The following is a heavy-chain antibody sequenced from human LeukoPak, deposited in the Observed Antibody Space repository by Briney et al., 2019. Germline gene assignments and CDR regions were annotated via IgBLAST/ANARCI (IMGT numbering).Heavy chain of an antibody. J-gene: IGHJ4*02. CDR3: ARRAYCRGDCTLDY. V-gene: IGHV1-2*02. CDR2: ITPNSGDT. CDR1: GYTFTGYY. Sequence: ASVKVSCKASGYTFTGYYMHWVRQAPGQGLEWMGWITPNSGDTNYAQKFQDRVTMTSDTSISTAYMELSGLRSDDTAVYYCARRAYCRGDCTLDYWGQGTLVTVSS. D-gene: IGHD2-21*01.